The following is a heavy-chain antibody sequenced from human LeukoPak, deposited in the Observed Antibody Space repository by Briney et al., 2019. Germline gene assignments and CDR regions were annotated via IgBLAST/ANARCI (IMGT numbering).Heavy chain of an antibody. Sequence: ASVKVSCKASGYTFTGYYMHWVRQAPGQGLEWMGWINPNSGCTNYAQKFQGRVTMTRDTSINTAYMELSRLRSDDTAVYYCARDRDSGSYYDFDYWGQGTLVTVSS. CDR3: ARDRDSGSYYDFDY. D-gene: IGHD1-26*01. V-gene: IGHV1-2*02. CDR1: GYTFTGYY. CDR2: INPNSGCT. J-gene: IGHJ4*02.